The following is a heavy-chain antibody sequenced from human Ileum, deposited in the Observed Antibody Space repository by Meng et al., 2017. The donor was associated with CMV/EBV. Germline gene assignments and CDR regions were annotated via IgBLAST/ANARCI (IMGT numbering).Heavy chain of an antibody. Sequence: ASVKVSCKASGYTFSSHGITWVRQAPGQGLKWLGWISDHNGYTKYTQKFQGRVTMTRDTVTSTAYIELRSLRSDDTAVYFCARVDVGARLYAAFDIWGQGTMVTVSS. CDR1: GYTFSSHG. J-gene: IGHJ3*02. V-gene: IGHV1-18*01. D-gene: IGHD1-26*01. CDR2: ISDHNGYT. CDR3: ARVDVGARLYAAFDI.